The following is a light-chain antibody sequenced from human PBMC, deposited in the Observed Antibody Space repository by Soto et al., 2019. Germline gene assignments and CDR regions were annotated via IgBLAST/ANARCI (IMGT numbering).Light chain of an antibody. CDR2: KAS. V-gene: IGKV1-5*03. CDR1: QTIFSW. Sequence: FQMTQSPSTLSASVGDRVSITCRASQTIFSWLAWYQQKPGKAPKLLIYKASSLESGVPSTYSGSGSGTEFTLTISGLQPDDFATYFCQQYNSYPYSFGQVTKLEIK. CDR3: QQYNSYPYS. J-gene: IGKJ2*03.